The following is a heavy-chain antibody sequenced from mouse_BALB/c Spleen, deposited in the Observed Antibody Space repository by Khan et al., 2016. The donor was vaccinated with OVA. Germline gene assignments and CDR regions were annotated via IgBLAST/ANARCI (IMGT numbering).Heavy chain of an antibody. Sequence: QVQLQQSGAELVKPGASVRLSCKASGYTFTSYYLYWVKQRPGQGLEWIGDINPNNGGTNFNEKFRTKATLTVDKSSNTAYMELRRLTSEDSSVYYCTRSGYGTFAYWGQGTLVTVSA. V-gene: IGHV1S81*02. D-gene: IGHD1-1*02. CDR2: INPNNGGT. CDR3: TRSGYGTFAY. J-gene: IGHJ3*01. CDR1: GYTFTSYY.